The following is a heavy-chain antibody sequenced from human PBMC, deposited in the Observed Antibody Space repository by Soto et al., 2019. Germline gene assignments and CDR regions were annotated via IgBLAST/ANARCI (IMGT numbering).Heavy chain of an antibody. CDR3: ARIREVAGTKGFDY. Sequence: SGPTLVNPTQTLTLTCTFSGFSLRTSGMCVSWIRQPPGKALEWLALIDWDDDKYYSTSLKTRLTISKDTSKNQVVLTMTNMDPVDTATYYCARIREVAGTKGFDYWGQGTLVTVSS. J-gene: IGHJ4*02. CDR2: IDWDDDK. V-gene: IGHV2-70*01. CDR1: GFSLRTSGMC. D-gene: IGHD6-19*01.